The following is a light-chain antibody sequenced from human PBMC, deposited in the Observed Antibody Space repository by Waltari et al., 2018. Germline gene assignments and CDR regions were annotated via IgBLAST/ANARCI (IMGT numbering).Light chain of an antibody. CDR1: QSIGIY. CDR2: KSS. CDR3: QQSYGAPFT. J-gene: IGKJ3*01. V-gene: IGKV1-39*01. Sequence: DIQMTQSPSSLSASAGDRVTITCRASQSIGIYVNWYQQNPGKAPKPLIYKSSNLQSGVPSRFSGSGSGTDFTLTVSSLQSEDFATYYCQQSYGAPFTFGPGTKVDIK.